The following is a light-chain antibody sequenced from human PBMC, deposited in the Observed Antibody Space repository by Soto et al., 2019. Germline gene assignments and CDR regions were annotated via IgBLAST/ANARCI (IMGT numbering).Light chain of an antibody. CDR2: GAS. CDR3: QQYNNSPSYT. J-gene: IGKJ2*01. V-gene: IGKV3-20*01. Sequence: EIVLTQSPGTLSLSPGERATLSCRASQSVSSSYLAWYQQKPGQAPRLIIYGASNRATGIPDRFSGSGSGTDLTLTISRLEPEDFAVYFCQQYNNSPSYTFGQGTKLEIK. CDR1: QSVSSSY.